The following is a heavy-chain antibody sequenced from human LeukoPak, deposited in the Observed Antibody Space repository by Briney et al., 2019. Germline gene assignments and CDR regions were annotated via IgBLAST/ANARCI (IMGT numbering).Heavy chain of an antibody. J-gene: IGHJ6*02. V-gene: IGHV3-30*03. Sequence: GGSLRLSCAASGFTFSSYGMHWVRQAPGKGLEWVAVISYDGSNKYYADSVKGRFTISRDNSKNTLYLQMNSLRAEDTAVYYCAGGSSPYCYYGMDVWGQGTTVTVSS. D-gene: IGHD6-6*01. CDR2: ISYDGSNK. CDR3: AGGSSPYCYYGMDV. CDR1: GFTFSSYG.